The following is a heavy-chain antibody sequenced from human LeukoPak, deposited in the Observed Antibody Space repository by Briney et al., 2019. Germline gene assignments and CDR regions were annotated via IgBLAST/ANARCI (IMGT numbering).Heavy chain of an antibody. D-gene: IGHD3-22*01. Sequence: PGGSLRLSCAGSGFTFSSYAMSWVRQAPGKGLEWVVAINTGGTDTYYADSVKGRFTISRDNSKNTLYLQMNSLRAEDTAVYYCANDGGYYDSSALGAFDIWGQGTMVTVSS. CDR1: GFTFSSYA. V-gene: IGHV3-23*01. J-gene: IGHJ3*02. CDR3: ANDGGYYDSSALGAFDI. CDR2: INTGGTDT.